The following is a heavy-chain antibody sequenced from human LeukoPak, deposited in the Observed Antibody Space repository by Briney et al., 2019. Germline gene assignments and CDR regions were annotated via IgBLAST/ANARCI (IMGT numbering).Heavy chain of an antibody. CDR1: GFTFSTYA. CDR2: ISYDGGDK. CDR3: AKVRVVFNWNYAYYFDY. V-gene: IGHV3-30*18. J-gene: IGHJ4*02. D-gene: IGHD1-7*01. Sequence: PGGSLRLSCAASGFTFSTYAMHWVRQAPGKGLEWVAIISYDGGDKYYADSVKGRFTISRDNSKNTLYLQMNSLRAEDTAVYYCAKVRVVFNWNYAYYFDYWGQGTLVTVSS.